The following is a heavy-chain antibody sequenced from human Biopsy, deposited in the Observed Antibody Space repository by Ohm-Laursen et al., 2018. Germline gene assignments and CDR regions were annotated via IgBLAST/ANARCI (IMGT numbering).Heavy chain of an antibody. J-gene: IGHJ3*02. CDR2: ITADEK. Sequence: ASVKASCKASDYTFYRYGITWVRRAPGQGLEWMGWITADEKNSAPKFQGRVTMTTDMSTSTAYMELRGLKSDDTAVYYCARVFGGAYYSYAFDIWGQGTLVIVSS. D-gene: IGHD1-26*01. CDR1: DYTFYRYG. V-gene: IGHV1-18*04. CDR3: ARVFGGAYYSYAFDI.